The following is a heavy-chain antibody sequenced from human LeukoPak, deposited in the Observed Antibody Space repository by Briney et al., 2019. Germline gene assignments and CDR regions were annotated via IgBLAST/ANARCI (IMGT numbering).Heavy chain of an antibody. CDR1: GGSISSSSYY. Sequence: PSETLSLTCTVSGGSISSSSYYWGWIRQPPGKGLEWIGSIYYSGSTYYNPSLKSRVTISVDTSKNQFSLKLSSVTAADTAVYYCAREEGQQLVKDWGQGTLVTVSS. V-gene: IGHV4-39*07. J-gene: IGHJ4*02. CDR3: AREEGQQLVKD. D-gene: IGHD6-13*01. CDR2: IYYSGST.